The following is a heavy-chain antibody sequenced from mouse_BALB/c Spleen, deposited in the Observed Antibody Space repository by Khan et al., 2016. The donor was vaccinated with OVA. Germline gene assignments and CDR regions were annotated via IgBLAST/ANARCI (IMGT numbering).Heavy chain of an antibody. V-gene: IGHV3-2*02. CDR2: IRYSGST. D-gene: IGHD2-14*01. CDR1: GYSITSDYA. CDR3: ARAGYEAWFAY. J-gene: IGHJ3*01. Sequence: EVKLEESGPGLVKPSQSLSLTCTVTGYSITSDYAWNWIRQFPRNKLEWMGYIRYSGSTSYNPSLNSRISITRDTSTNPFFLQLNSLPTEDTAKYVCARAGYEAWFAYWGQGTLVTVSA.